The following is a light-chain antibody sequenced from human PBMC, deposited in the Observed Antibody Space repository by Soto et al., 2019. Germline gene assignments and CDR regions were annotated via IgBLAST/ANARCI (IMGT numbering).Light chain of an antibody. Sequence: DIQMTQSPSSLSASVGDRVTITCRASQSISSYLNWYQQKPGKAPKLLIYAPSSLQSGVLSRFSGSGSGTDFTLTISSLQPEDFATYYCQQSYSTPRTFGQGTKLEIK. CDR1: QSISSY. J-gene: IGKJ2*01. CDR2: APS. V-gene: IGKV1-39*01. CDR3: QQSYSTPRT.